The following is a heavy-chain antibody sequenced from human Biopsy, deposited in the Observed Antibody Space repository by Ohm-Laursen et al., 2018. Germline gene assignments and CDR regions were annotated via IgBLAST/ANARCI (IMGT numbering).Heavy chain of an antibody. J-gene: IGHJ4*02. Sequence: GSLRLSCAAPEFTFSDYYMTWIRQAPGKGLECISYISSSSSTIYYADSVKGRFTISRDNAKKSLYLQMNSLRAEDTAVYYCASAVNRRFDYWGPGTLVIVSS. CDR3: ASAVNRRFDY. V-gene: IGHV3-11*01. D-gene: IGHD2/OR15-2a*01. CDR2: ISSSSSTI. CDR1: EFTFSDYY.